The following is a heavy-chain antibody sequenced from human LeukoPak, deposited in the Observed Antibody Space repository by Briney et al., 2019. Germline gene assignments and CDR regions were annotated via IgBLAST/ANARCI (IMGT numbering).Heavy chain of an antibody. CDR1: GFTFSSYA. V-gene: IGHV3-23*01. J-gene: IGHJ4*02. D-gene: IGHD6-13*01. Sequence: GGSLRLSCAASGFTFSSYAMSWVRQAPGKGLEWVSAISGSGGSTYSADSVKGRFTISRDKSKNTLYLQMNSLRAEDTAVYYCAKSYALGVASKAAAGIPFDYWGQGTLVTVSS. CDR3: AKSYALGVASKAAAGIPFDY. CDR2: ISGSGGST.